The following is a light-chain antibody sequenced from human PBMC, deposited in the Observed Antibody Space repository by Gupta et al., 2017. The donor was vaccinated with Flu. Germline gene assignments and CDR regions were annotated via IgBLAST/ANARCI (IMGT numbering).Light chain of an antibody. CDR1: QRISTY. V-gene: IGKV1-39*01. CDR2: AAS. Sequence: GDIVTITCRASQRISTYLNWYQQSPGKAPKLLIYAASMLHSGVPSRFSGSGSGTVFSLTISSLQPEDFATYFCQQTYTTPPTFGQGTKLGVK. J-gene: IGKJ2*01. CDR3: QQTYTTPPT.